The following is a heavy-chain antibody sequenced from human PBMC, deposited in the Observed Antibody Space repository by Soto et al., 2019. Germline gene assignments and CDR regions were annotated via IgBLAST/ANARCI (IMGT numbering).Heavy chain of an antibody. J-gene: IGHJ4*02. CDR1: GFTFSSYA. CDR2: ISASGGTT. V-gene: IGHV3-23*01. CDR3: AKDYWYSSRWSYYFDY. Sequence: GGSLRLSCAASGFTFSSYAMSWVRQAPGKGLEWVSVISASGGTTNYADSVKSRFTISRDNSKNTLYLQMNSLRAEDTAVYYCAKDYWYSSRWSYYFDYWGQGTLVTVSS. D-gene: IGHD6-13*01.